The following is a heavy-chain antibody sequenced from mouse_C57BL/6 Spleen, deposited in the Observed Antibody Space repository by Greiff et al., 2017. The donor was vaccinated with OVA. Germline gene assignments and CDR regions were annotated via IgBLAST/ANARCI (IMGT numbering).Heavy chain of an antibody. CDR2: ISYDGSN. V-gene: IGHV3-6*01. CDR1: GYSITSGYY. Sequence: EVQLVESGPGLVKPSQSLSLTCSVTGYSITSGYYRNWIRQLPGNKLEWMVYISYDGSNNYNPSLKNRISITRDTSKNQFFLKLNSVTTEDAATYYCARGGLRDLFAYWGQGTLVTVSA. J-gene: IGHJ3*01. CDR3: ARGGLRDLFAY. D-gene: IGHD1-3*01.